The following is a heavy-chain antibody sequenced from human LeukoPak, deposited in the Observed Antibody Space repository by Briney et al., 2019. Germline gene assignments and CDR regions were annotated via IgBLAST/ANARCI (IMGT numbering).Heavy chain of an antibody. CDR2: INPNSGGT. CDR3: ARDLFSSSWYVSVYYYGMDV. J-gene: IGHJ6*02. Sequence: ASVTVSCKASGYTFTGYYMHWVRQAPGQGLEWMGWINPNSGGTNYAQKFQGRVTMTRDTSISTAYMELSRLRSDDTAVYYCARDLFSSSWYVSVYYYGMDVWGRGTTVTVSS. V-gene: IGHV1-2*02. CDR1: GYTFTGYY. D-gene: IGHD6-13*01.